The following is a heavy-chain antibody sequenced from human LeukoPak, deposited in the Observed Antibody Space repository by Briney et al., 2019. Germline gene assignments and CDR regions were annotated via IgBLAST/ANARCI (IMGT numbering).Heavy chain of an antibody. CDR1: GGSLSTYY. D-gene: IGHD3-10*01. CDR2: IYYSGST. V-gene: IGHV4-59*01. Sequence: SETLSLTCTVSGGSLSTYYWSWIRQPPGKGLEWIGYIYYSGSTNYNPSLKSRVTISVDTSKNQSSLKLSSVTAADTAVYYCARVGTYGSGSYLSWLDYWGQGTLVTISS. J-gene: IGHJ4*02. CDR3: ARVGTYGSGSYLSWLDY.